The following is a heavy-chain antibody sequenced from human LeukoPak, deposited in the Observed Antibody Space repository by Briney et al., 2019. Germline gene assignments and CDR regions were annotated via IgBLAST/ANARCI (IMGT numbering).Heavy chain of an antibody. CDR2: IYYSGST. D-gene: IGHD6-13*01. CDR3: ARAPGAAAGTTD. V-gene: IGHV4-39*07. J-gene: IGHJ4*02. CDR1: GGSISSSSYC. Sequence: SETLSLTCTVSGGSISSSSYCWGWIRQPPGKGLEWIGSIYYSGSTYYNPSLKSRVTISVDTSKNQFSLKLSSVTAADTAVYYCARAPGAAAGTTDWGQGTLVTVSS.